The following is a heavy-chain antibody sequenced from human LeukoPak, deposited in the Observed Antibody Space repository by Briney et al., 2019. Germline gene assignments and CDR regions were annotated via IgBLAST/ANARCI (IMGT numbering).Heavy chain of an antibody. Sequence: PGGSLRLSCAASGFTFSSYAMHWVRQAPGKGLEWVAVISYDGSNQYQADSVKGRFTISRDNSKNTLYLQMNTLRAEDTAVYYCATGNRWLQSWTEDYWGQGTLVTVSS. J-gene: IGHJ4*02. CDR2: ISYDGSNQ. CDR3: ATGNRWLQSWTEDY. V-gene: IGHV3-30-3*01. CDR1: GFTFSSYA. D-gene: IGHD5-24*01.